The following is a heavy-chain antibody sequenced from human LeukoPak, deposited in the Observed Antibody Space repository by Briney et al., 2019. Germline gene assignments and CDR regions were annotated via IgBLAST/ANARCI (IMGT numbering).Heavy chain of an antibody. V-gene: IGHV3-30*04. CDR3: ARVSRGYDYNYYYGMDV. Sequence: GGSLRLSCAASGFTFSSYAMHWVRQAPGKGLEWVAVISYDGSNKYYADSVKGRFTISRDNSKSTLYLQMNSLRAEDTAVYYCARVSRGYDYNYYYGMDVWGKGTTVTVSS. J-gene: IGHJ6*04. CDR1: GFTFSSYA. CDR2: ISYDGSNK. D-gene: IGHD5-12*01.